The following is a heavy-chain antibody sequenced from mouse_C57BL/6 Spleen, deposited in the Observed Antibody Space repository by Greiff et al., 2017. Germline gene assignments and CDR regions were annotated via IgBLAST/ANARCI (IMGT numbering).Heavy chain of an antibody. V-gene: IGHV1-5*01. Sequence: EVQLQESGTVLARPGASVKMSCKTSGYTFTSYWMHWVKQRPGQGLEWIGAIYPGNSDTSYNQKFKGKAILTAVTSASTAYMGLSSLTNEDSAVYYCTRDGGSSFFDYWGQGTTLTVSS. CDR2: IYPGNSDT. J-gene: IGHJ2*01. CDR1: GYTFTSYW. CDR3: TRDGGSSFFDY. D-gene: IGHD1-1*01.